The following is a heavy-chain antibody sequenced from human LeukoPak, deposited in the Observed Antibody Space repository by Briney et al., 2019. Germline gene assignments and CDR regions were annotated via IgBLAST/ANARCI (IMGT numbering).Heavy chain of an antibody. D-gene: IGHD3-10*01. CDR3: ARRDITMVRGVINNAFGI. Sequence: GESLKISCKGSGYSFTSYWIGWVRQMPGKGLEWMGIIYPGDSDTRYSPSFQGQVTIPADKSITTAYLQWSSLKASDTAMYYCARRDITMVRGVINNAFGIWGQGTMVTVSS. CDR1: GYSFTSYW. V-gene: IGHV5-51*01. CDR2: IYPGDSDT. J-gene: IGHJ3*02.